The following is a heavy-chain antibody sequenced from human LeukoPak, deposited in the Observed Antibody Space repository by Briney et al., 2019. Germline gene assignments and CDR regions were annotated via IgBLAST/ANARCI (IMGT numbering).Heavy chain of an antibody. CDR1: GFTFSSYG. D-gene: IGHD2-2*01. CDR3: AKDHGLGSSTSREPGAFDI. Sequence: PGRSLRLSCAASGFTFSSYGMHWVRQAPGKGLEWVAVISYDGSNKYYADSVKGRFTISRDNSKNTLYLQMNSLRAEDTAVYYCAKDHGLGSSTSREPGAFDIWGQGTMVTVSS. V-gene: IGHV3-30*18. CDR2: ISYDGSNK. J-gene: IGHJ3*02.